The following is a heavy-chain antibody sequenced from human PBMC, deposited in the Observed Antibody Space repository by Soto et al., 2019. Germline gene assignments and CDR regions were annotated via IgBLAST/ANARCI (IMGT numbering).Heavy chain of an antibody. Sequence: QLQLQESGPGLVKPSETLSLTCTVSGGSSNSSRYYWGWIRQSPGKGLEWIASVYYRGNTYDNPSLKSRVTISVDMSKTQFSLKLSSVTAADTALYYCARHVGFGDPSYFHPWGQGTLVIVSS. CDR3: ARHVGFGDPSYFHP. CDR1: GGSSNSSRYY. D-gene: IGHD3-16*01. V-gene: IGHV4-39*01. J-gene: IGHJ5*02. CDR2: VYYRGNT.